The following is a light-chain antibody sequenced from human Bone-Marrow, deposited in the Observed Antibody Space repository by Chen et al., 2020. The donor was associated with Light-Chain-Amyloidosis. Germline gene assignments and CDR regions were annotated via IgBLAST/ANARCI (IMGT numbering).Light chain of an antibody. Sequence: ELVLTQSPGTPSLSSGEGANLSCRASQTISSNYLTWYQQKFGQAPRLLIYGSSSRATGIPDRFTGSGSGTDFTLTINRLELEDFAMYYCQQYGTSPLTFGGGTKVEIK. V-gene: IGKV3-20*01. J-gene: IGKJ4*01. CDR3: QQYGTSPLT. CDR1: QTISSNY. CDR2: GSS.